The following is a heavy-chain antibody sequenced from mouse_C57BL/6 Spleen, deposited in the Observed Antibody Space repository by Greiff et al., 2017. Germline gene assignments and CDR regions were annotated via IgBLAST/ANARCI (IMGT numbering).Heavy chain of an antibody. J-gene: IGHJ2*01. CDR2: IYPGDGDT. CDR3: ARGGEMAPYYFDY. Sequence: VQLQQSGPELVKPGASVKISCKASGYAFSSSWMNWVKQRPGKGLEWIGRIYPGDGDTNYNGKFKGKATLTADKSSSTAYMQLSSLTSEDSAVYFCARGGEMAPYYFDYWGQGTTLTVSS. CDR1: GYAFSSSW. V-gene: IGHV1-82*01.